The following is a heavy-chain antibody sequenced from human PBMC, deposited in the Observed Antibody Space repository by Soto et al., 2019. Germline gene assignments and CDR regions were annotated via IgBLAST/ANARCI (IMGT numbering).Heavy chain of an antibody. D-gene: IGHD3-3*01. CDR3: ARDTQDDFWSGYYRDY. CDR1: GFTFSDYV. Sequence: PGGSLRLSCTASGFTFSDYVMSWVRQAPGRGLEWVSAISGGGSTIYYADSVKGRFTISRDNAKNSLYLQMNSLRDEDTAVYYCARDTQDDFWSGYYRDYWGQGTLVTVSS. V-gene: IGHV3-48*02. J-gene: IGHJ4*02. CDR2: ISGGGSTI.